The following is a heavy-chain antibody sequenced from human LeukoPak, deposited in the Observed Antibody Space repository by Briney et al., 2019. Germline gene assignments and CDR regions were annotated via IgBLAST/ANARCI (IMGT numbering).Heavy chain of an antibody. J-gene: IGHJ4*02. CDR3: ARGIVVVPAAISPHFDY. D-gene: IGHD2-2*02. CDR2: INPSGGST. Sequence: ASVKVSCKASGYTFTSYYMHWVRQAPGQGLEWMGIINPSGGSTSYAQKFQGRVTMTRDMSTSTVYMELSSLRSEDTAVYYCARGIVVVPAAISPHFDYWGQGTLVTVSS. CDR1: GYTFTSYY. V-gene: IGHV1-46*01.